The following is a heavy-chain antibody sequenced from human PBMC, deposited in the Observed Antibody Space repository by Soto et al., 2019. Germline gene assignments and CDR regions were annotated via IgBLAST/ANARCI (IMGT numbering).Heavy chain of an antibody. CDR3: ASHAYNYGWGYFDY. D-gene: IGHD5-18*01. J-gene: IGHJ4*02. V-gene: IGHV3-66*04. CDR1: GVTVSSNY. CDR2: IYSGGST. Sequence: EVQLVESGGGLVQPGGSLRLSCAASGVTVSSNYMSWVRQAPGKGLEWVSVIYSGGSTYYADSVKGRLTISRYNSKNTLYLQMNSLRAEDTAVYYCASHAYNYGWGYFDYWGQGTLGTVSS.